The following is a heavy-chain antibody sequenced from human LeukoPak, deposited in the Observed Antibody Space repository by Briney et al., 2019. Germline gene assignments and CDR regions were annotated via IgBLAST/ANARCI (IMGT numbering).Heavy chain of an antibody. D-gene: IGHD3-22*01. CDR3: AILYYYDSSGLY. CDR2: ISAYNGNT. CDR1: GYTFTSYG. Sequence: ASVKVSCKASGYTFTSYGISWVRQAPGQGLEWVGWISAYNGNTNYAQKLQGRVTMTTDTSTSTAYMELRSLRSDDTAVYYCAILYYYDSSGLYWGQGTLVTVSS. V-gene: IGHV1-18*01. J-gene: IGHJ4*02.